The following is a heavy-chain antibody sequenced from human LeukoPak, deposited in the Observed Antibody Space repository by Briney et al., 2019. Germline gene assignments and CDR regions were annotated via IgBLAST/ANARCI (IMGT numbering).Heavy chain of an antibody. CDR3: ARGGIGDNFWSLFDD. D-gene: IGHD3-3*01. J-gene: IGHJ4*02. CDR2: INANNGNT. V-gene: IGHV1-18*01. Sequence: GASVKVSCKASTYTFTNYGLSWVRQAPGQGLEWMGWINANNGNTKYAQKLEGRVTMTIDKSTNTGYMELRSLRSDDTAVYYCARGGIGDNFWSLFDDWGQGTLVTVSS. CDR1: TYTFTNYG.